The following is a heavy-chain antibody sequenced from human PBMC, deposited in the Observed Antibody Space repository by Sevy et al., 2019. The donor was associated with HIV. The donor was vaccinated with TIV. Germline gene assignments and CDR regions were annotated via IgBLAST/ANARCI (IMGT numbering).Heavy chain of an antibody. CDR2: IYYSGST. Sequence: SETLSLTCTVSAGSISSSSYYWGWIRQPPGKGLEWIGSIYYSGSTYYNPSLKSRVTISVDTSKNQFSLKLSSVTAADTAVYYCARHSTSLYGMDVWGQGTTVTVSS. CDR1: AGSISSSSYY. J-gene: IGHJ6*02. V-gene: IGHV4-39*01. CDR3: ARHSTSLYGMDV.